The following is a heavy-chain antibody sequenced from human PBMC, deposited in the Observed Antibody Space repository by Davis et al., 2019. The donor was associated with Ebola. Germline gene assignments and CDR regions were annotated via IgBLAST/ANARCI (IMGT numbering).Heavy chain of an antibody. D-gene: IGHD6-13*01. CDR2: IYRDDDK. J-gene: IGHJ3*02. CDR1: GFSLSTSGVA. V-gene: IGHV2-5*02. CDR3: AHRPESSSWHQWGDAFDI. Sequence: SGPTLVKPTQTLTLTCTFSGFSLSTSGVAVGWIRQPPGKALEWLALIYRDDDKRYSPSLRSRLTITKDTSKNQVVLTMTNMDPVDTATYYCAHRPESSSWHQWGDAFDIWGQGTMVTVSS.